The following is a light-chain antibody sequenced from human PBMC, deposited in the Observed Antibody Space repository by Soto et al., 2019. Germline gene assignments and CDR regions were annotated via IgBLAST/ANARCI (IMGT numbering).Light chain of an antibody. V-gene: IGLV2-14*01. CDR1: SSDVGGYNS. J-gene: IGLJ1*01. Sequence: QSALTQPASVSGSPGQSITLSCTGTSSDVGGYNSVSWYQQHPGKAPKLILYDVTDRPSGVSYRFSGSKSGNTASLTISGLQAADEADYFCSSFTSSMTNVFGSGTKRTVL. CDR3: SSFTSSMTNV. CDR2: DVT.